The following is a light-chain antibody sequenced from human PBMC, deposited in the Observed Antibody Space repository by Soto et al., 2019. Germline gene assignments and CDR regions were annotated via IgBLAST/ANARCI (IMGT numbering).Light chain of an antibody. CDR2: GAS. V-gene: IGKV3-15*01. Sequence: EIVMTQSPATLSVSPGERATLSCRASQSVSRNLAWYQQKPGQAPRLLIYGASTRATGIPARFSGSGSGTEFTLTISSLQSEDFAVYYCQLYNNWLQRTFGQGTKLEIK. J-gene: IGKJ1*01. CDR1: QSVSRN. CDR3: QLYNNWLQRT.